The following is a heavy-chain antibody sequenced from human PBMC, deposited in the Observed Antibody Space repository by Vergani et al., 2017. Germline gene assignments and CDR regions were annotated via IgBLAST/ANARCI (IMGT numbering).Heavy chain of an antibody. CDR1: GYTITSDD. CDR3: VRARRTCTYDHCPRYYYDL. CDR2: MNPISGNT. J-gene: IGHJ4*02. Sequence: QVQLVQSGAEVKKPGASVKVSCKASGYTITSDDINWVRQATGQGLEWMGWMNPISGNTGYAQNLQGRLTITRDTSVNTAYMELSSLTSEDMAVYYCVRARRTCTYDHCPRYYYDLWGQGTLVTVSS. D-gene: IGHD2-8*01. V-gene: IGHV1-8*03.